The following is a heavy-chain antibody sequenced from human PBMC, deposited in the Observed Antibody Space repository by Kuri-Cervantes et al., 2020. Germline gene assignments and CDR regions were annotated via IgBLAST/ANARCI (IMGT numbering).Heavy chain of an antibody. J-gene: IGHJ4*02. D-gene: IGHD4-17*01. CDR2: IYHSGST. Sequence: SETLSLTCTVSGYSISSGYYWGWIRQPPGKGLEWIGSIYHSGSTHYNPSLKSRVTISVDTSKNQFSLKLSSVTAADTAVYYCARVTVTTIASFDYWGQGTLVTVSS. CDR1: GYSISSGYY. CDR3: ARVTVTTIASFDY. V-gene: IGHV4-38-2*02.